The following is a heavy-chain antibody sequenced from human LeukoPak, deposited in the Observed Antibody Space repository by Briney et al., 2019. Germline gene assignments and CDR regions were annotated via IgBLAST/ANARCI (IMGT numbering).Heavy chain of an antibody. CDR2: ISSSSSYI. V-gene: IGHV3-21*01. D-gene: IGHD3-10*01. J-gene: IGHJ4*02. Sequence: GGSLRLSCAASGFTFSSYSMNWVRQAPGKGLEWVSSISSSSSYIYYADSVKGRFTISRDNAKNSLYLQMNSLRAEDTAVYYCARVDDWFGELVCDYWGQGTLVTVSS. CDR1: GFTFSSYS. CDR3: ARVDDWFGELVCDY.